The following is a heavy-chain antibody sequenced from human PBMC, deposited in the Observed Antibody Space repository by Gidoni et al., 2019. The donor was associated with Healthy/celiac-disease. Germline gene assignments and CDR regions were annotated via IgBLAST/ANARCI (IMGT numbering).Heavy chain of an antibody. V-gene: IGHV2-70*01. Sequence: QVTLRESGPALVKPTQTLTLTCTFSGFSLSTSGMCVSWIRQPPGKALEWLALIDWDDDKYYSTSLKTRLTISKDTSKHQVVLTMTNMDPVDTATYYCARIPRCYGVGWFDPWGQGTLVTVSS. CDR3: ARIPRCYGVGWFDP. J-gene: IGHJ5*02. CDR2: IDWDDDK. D-gene: IGHD4-17*01. CDR1: GFSLSTSGMC.